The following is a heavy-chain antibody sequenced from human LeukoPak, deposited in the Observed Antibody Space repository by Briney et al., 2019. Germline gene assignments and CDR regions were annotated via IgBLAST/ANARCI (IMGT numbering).Heavy chain of an antibody. CDR1: GFTFSAHG. Sequence: GGSLRLSCAGSGFTFSAHGMVWVRQAQGKGLEWVSYISPSSSTIYYANSVKGRFTISRDNGKSSLYMQVSSLGDEDTAVYYCARVRGPTVLTMYFDYWGQGTLVTVSS. D-gene: IGHD4/OR15-4a*01. CDR3: ARVRGPTVLTMYFDY. CDR2: ISPSSSTI. V-gene: IGHV3-48*02. J-gene: IGHJ4*02.